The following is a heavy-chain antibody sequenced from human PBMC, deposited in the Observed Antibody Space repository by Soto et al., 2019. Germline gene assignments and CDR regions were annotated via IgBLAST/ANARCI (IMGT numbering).Heavy chain of an antibody. J-gene: IGHJ4*02. CDR1: GFTFSHYG. CDR2: ILNDGSRQ. D-gene: IGHD4-17*01. CDR3: ARDDDYGDNGLDY. Sequence: QVQLVESGGGVVQPGRSLRLSCAASGFTFSHYGMHWVRQAPGKGLEWVAVILNDGSRQHYADSVKGRLTISSDNSTHTLYLDMNSLRVEDTAVYYCARDDDYGDNGLDYWGQGTLVTVSS. V-gene: IGHV3-33*01.